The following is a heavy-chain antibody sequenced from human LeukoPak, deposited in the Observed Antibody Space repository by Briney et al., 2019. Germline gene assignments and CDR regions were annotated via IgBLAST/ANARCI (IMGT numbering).Heavy chain of an antibody. Sequence: GGSLRLSCAASGFTFSSYAMSWVRQAPGKGLEWVSAISGSGDSTYYADSVKGRFTISRDNAKNSLYLQMNSLRAEDTAVYYCARDLDYYYYMDVWGKGTTVTVSS. J-gene: IGHJ6*03. CDR1: GFTFSSYA. V-gene: IGHV3-23*01. CDR2: ISGSGDST. CDR3: ARDLDYYYYMDV.